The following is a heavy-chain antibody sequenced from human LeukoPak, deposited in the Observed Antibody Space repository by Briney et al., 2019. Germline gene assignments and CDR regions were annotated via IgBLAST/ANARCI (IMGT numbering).Heavy chain of an antibody. CDR1: GYPINNAYY. V-gene: IGHV4-38-2*01. J-gene: IGHJ6*03. D-gene: IGHD2-2*01. Sequence: SETLSLTCGVSGYPINNAYYWVWIRQPPGKGLEWIGSLYHPDSTYYNPSLKSRVTMSVDTSRNQFSLRLSFVTAADTAVYYCARQYDSYYYYYLDLWGTGTTVTVSS. CDR3: ARQYDSYYYYYLDL. CDR2: LYHPDST.